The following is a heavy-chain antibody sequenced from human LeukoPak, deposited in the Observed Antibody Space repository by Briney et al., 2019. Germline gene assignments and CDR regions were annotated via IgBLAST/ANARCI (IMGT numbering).Heavy chain of an antibody. V-gene: IGHV3-48*04. CDR1: GFTFNSYN. CDR2: ISRSSNVI. J-gene: IGHJ3*01. Sequence: GGSLRLSCAASGFTFNSYNMNWVRQAPGKGLEWVSYISRSSNVIYYTDSVKGRFTISRDNANYSLYLQMNRLRAEDTAVYYCARDLDTNTRYDAFDLWGQGTMVTVSS. CDR3: ARDLDTNTRYDAFDL. D-gene: IGHD1-1*01.